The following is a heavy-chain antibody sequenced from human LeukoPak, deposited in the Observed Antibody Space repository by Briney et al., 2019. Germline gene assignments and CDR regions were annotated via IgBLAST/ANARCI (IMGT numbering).Heavy chain of an antibody. CDR2: IPRSGGST. CDR3: AKAPRFGDHAAEYFYYYMGV. Sequence: GGSLRLSCAASGFTFSSYAMSWVRQAPGKGLEWVSSIPRSGGSTFYADSVEGRFTISRDNSKNTLYLQMNSLRVDDTAVYYCAKAPRFGDHAAEYFYYYMGVWGKGTTVTVSS. V-gene: IGHV3-23*01. D-gene: IGHD3-16*01. J-gene: IGHJ6*03. CDR1: GFTFSSYA.